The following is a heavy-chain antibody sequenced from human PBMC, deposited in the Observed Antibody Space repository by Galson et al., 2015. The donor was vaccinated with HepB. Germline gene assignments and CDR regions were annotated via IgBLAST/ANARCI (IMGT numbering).Heavy chain of an antibody. CDR2: ISGSGGST. D-gene: IGHD3-10*01. Sequence: SLRLSCAASGFTFSSYAMSWVRQAPGKGLGWVSAISGSGGSTYYADSVKGRFTISRDNSKNTRYLQMNSLRAEDTAVYYCAKGAVRGWFGELGDYWGQGTLVTVSS. J-gene: IGHJ4*02. V-gene: IGHV3-23*01. CDR3: AKGAVRGWFGELGDY. CDR1: GFTFSSYA.